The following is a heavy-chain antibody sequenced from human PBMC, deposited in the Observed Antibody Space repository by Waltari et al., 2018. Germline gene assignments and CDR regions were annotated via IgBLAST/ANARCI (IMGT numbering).Heavy chain of an antibody. CDR2: RFSVDRT. CDR1: GFSVTDNY. J-gene: IGHJ5*02. V-gene: IGHV3-53*02. CDR3: ARGGTVDSSWYDH. D-gene: IGHD4-4*01. Sequence: EVQLVETGGGLIKPGGSLKLSCAASGFSVTDNYMSWFRQAPGKGLVWVSVRFSVDRTYYADAVKGRFIISRDKSTNTLYLQMNSLTVEDTALYYCARGGTVDSSWYDHWGQGTLVRVSS.